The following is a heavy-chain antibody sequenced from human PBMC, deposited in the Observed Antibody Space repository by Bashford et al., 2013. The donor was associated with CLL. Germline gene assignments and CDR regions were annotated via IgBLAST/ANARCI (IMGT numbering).Heavy chain of an antibody. CDR3: ARGFSGSGWSPPGY. J-gene: IGHJ4*02. CDR2: MNPNSGNT. Sequence: ASVKVSCKASGYTFSSYDIHWVRQATGQGLEWMGWMNPNSGNTGNAQKFQGRVTMTRNTSINTAYMELSSLRSEDTAVYYCARGFSGSGWSPPGYWGQGTLVTVSS. V-gene: IGHV1-8*01. CDR1: GYTFSSYD. D-gene: IGHD6-19*01.